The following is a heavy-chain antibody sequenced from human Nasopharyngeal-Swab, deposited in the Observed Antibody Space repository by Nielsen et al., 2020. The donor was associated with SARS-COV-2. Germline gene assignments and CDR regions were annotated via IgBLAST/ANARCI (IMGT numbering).Heavy chain of an antibody. V-gene: IGHV4-34*01. D-gene: IGHD4-17*01. CDR2: INHSGST. J-gene: IGHJ4*02. CDR3: ARGRDYGDYVDYFDY. Sequence: RQAPGNGLEWIGDINHSGSTNYNPSLKSRVTISVDTSKNQFSLKLSSVTAADTAVYYCARGRDYGDYVDYFDYRGQGTLVTVSS.